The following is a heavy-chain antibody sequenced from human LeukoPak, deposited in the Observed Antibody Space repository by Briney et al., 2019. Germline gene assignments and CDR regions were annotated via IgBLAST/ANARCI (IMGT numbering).Heavy chain of an antibody. V-gene: IGHV1-46*01. J-gene: IGHJ5*02. CDR2: INPSGGST. Sequence: GASVKVSCKASGYTFTSYYMHWVRQAPGQGLEWMGIINPSGGSTSYAQKFQGRVTMTRDMSTSTVYMELSSLRSEDTAVYYCARSYYYDSSGYHNWFDPWGQGTLVTVSS. CDR3: ARSYYYDSSGYHNWFDP. D-gene: IGHD3-22*01. CDR1: GYTFTSYY.